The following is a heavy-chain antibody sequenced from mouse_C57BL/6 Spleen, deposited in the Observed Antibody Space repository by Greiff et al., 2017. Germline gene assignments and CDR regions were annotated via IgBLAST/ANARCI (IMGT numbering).Heavy chain of an antibody. J-gene: IGHJ2*02. CDR3: ASLDY. V-gene: IGHV1-7*01. CDR2: INPSSGYT. Sequence: VQVEQSGAELAKPGASVKLSCKASGYTFTSYWMHWVKQRPGQGLEWIGYINPSSGYTKYNQKFKGKATLTADTSSSAAYMQLSSLRYENSTVYYCASLDYWGQGTSLTVSS. CDR1: GYTFTSYW.